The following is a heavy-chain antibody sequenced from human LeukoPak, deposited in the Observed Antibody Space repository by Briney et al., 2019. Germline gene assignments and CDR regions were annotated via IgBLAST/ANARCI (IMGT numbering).Heavy chain of an antibody. Sequence: SVKVSCKASGGTFSSYAISWVRQAPGQGLEWMGGIIPIFGTANYAQKFQGRVTITADESTSTAYMELSSLRYEDTAVYYCARPPEYYDILTGYLPWGQGTLVTVSS. CDR2: IIPIFGTA. V-gene: IGHV1-69*01. CDR3: ARPPEYYDILTGYLP. J-gene: IGHJ5*02. D-gene: IGHD3-9*01. CDR1: GGTFSSYA.